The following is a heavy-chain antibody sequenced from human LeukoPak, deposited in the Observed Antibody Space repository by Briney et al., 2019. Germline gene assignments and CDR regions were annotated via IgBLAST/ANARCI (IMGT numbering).Heavy chain of an antibody. CDR2: ISAYNGNT. J-gene: IGHJ4*02. D-gene: IGHD3-10*01. CDR3: AREVIYGSGSFYFDY. V-gene: IGHV1-18*01. Sequence: ASVKVSCKASGYTFTSYGISWVRQAPGQGLEWMGWISAYNGNTNYAQKLQGRVTMTTDTSTSTAYMGLRSLRSDDTAVYYCAREVIYGSGSFYFDYWGQGTLVTVSS. CDR1: GYTFTSYG.